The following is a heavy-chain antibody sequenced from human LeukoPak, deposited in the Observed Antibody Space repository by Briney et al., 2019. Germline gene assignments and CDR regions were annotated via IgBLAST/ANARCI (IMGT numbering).Heavy chain of an antibody. D-gene: IGHD3-10*02. J-gene: IGHJ6*04. CDR1: GFTFSSYE. CDR3: AELGITMIGGV. V-gene: IGHV3-48*03. Sequence: PGGSLRLSCAASGFTFSSYEMNWVRQAPGQGLGEGSYISSSGSTIYYASPVKGRFIISRDNAKNSLYLQMNSLRAEDTAVYYCAELGITMIGGVWGKGTTVTISS. CDR2: ISSSGSTI.